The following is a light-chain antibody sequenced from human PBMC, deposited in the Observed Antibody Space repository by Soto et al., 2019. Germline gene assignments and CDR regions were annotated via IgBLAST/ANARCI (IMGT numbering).Light chain of an antibody. CDR2: EVN. CDR1: GSDVGGYNY. CDR3: SSYTSSSTSYV. Sequence: QSALTQPASVSGSPGQSITISCTGTGSDVGGYNYVSWYQQHPGKAPKLMIYEVNNRPSGVSNRFSGSKSGNTASLTISGLQAEDEADYYCSSYTSSSTSYVFGTATKVTVL. J-gene: IGLJ1*01. V-gene: IGLV2-14*01.